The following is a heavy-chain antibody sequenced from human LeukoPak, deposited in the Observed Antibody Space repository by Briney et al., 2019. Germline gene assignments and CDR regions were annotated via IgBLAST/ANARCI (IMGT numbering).Heavy chain of an antibody. J-gene: IGHJ4*02. CDR1: GGSISRSSYY. Sequence: SETLSLTCTVSGGSISRSSYYWGWIRQPPGKGLEWIGSIYYSGSTYYNPSLKSRVTISVDTSKNQFSLKLSSVTAADTAVYYCARLGVPAASRFFDYWGQGTLVTVSS. CDR2: IYYSGST. CDR3: ARLGVPAASRFFDY. D-gene: IGHD2-2*01. V-gene: IGHV4-39*01.